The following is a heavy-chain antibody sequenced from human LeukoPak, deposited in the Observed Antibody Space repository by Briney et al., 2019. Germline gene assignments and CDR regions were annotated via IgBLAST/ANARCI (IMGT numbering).Heavy chain of an antibody. CDR1: GFTFSIYA. V-gene: IGHV3-64D*06. J-gene: IGHJ4*02. CDR3: VKDAYCSGGGCYLDF. CDR2: ITSNGGST. Sequence: GGSLRLSYSASGFTFSIYAMHWVRQAPGKGLEYVSAITSNGGSTYYADSVKGRFTISRDNSKNTLFLQMSSLRPEDTAVYYCVKDAYCSGGGCYLDFWGQGTLVTVSS. D-gene: IGHD2-15*01.